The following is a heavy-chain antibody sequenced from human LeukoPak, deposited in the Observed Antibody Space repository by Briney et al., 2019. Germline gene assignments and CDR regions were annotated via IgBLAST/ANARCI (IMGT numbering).Heavy chain of an antibody. Sequence: ASVKVSCKASGYTFTGYGISWVRQAPGQGLEWMGWISAYNGNTNYAQKLQGRVTMTTDTSTSTAYMELRSLRSDDTAVYYCARDAPYYYDSSGSSPPLDYWGQGTLVTVSS. CDR3: ARDAPYYYDSSGSSPPLDY. J-gene: IGHJ4*02. V-gene: IGHV1-18*01. D-gene: IGHD3-22*01. CDR2: ISAYNGNT. CDR1: GYTFTGYG.